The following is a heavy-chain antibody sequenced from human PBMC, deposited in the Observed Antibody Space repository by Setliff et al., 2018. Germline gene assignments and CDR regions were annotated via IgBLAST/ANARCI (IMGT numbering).Heavy chain of an antibody. V-gene: IGHV4-31*03. CDR1: GGSISSGGYY. J-gene: IGHJ4*02. Sequence: SETLSLTCTVSGGSISSGGYYWNWIRQHPGKGLEWIGYIYYSGSTYYNPSLKSRVTISVDTSKNQFSLKLSSVTAADTAVYYCARDRTYYGSGTYTRYFDYWGQGTLVTVSS. CDR2: IYYSGST. D-gene: IGHD3-10*01. CDR3: ARDRTYYGSGTYTRYFDY.